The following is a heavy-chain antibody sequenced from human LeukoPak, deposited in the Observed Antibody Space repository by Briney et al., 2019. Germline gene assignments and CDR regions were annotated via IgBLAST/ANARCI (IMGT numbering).Heavy chain of an antibody. CDR1: GFTFSSYG. Sequence: GGSLRLSCAASGFTFSSYGMHWVRQAPGKGLEWVAFIRYDGSNKYYADSVKGRFTISRDNSKNTLYLQMNSLRAEDTAVYYCAKSYQLLSSYYYGMDVWGQGTTVTVSS. V-gene: IGHV3-30*02. J-gene: IGHJ6*02. CDR2: IRYDGSNK. D-gene: IGHD2-2*01. CDR3: AKSYQLLSSYYYGMDV.